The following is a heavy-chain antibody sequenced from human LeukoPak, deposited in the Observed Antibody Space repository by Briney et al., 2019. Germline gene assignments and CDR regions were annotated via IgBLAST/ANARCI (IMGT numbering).Heavy chain of an antibody. Sequence: PGGSLRLSCAASGFTVSSNYMSWVRQAPGKGLEWVSVIYSGGSTYYADSVKGRFTISRDNSKNTLYLQMNSLRAEDTAVYYCAKDEPPLRYFDWPTGYWGQGTLVTVSS. CDR1: GFTVSSNY. V-gene: IGHV3-66*01. CDR2: IYSGGST. CDR3: AKDEPPLRYFDWPTGY. J-gene: IGHJ4*02. D-gene: IGHD3-9*01.